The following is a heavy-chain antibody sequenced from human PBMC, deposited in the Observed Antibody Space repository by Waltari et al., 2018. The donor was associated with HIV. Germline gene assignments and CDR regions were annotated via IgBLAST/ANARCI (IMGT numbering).Heavy chain of an antibody. CDR2: INPSGGST. CDR1: GYTFTSYY. Sequence: QVQLVQSGAEVKKPGASVKVSCTASGYTFTSYYMHWLRQAPGQGLEWMGIINPSGGSTSYAQKFQGRVTMTRDTSTSTVYMELSSLRSEDTAVYYCARGANYYDSSGYFDYWGQGTLVTVSS. CDR3: ARGANYYDSSGYFDY. D-gene: IGHD3-22*01. V-gene: IGHV1-46*01. J-gene: IGHJ4*02.